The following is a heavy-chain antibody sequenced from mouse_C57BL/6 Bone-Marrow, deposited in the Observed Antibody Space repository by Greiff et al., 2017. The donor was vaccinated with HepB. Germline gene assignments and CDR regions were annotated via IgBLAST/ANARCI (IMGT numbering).Heavy chain of an antibody. V-gene: IGHV3-6*01. Sequence: EVHLVESGPGLVKPSQSLSLTCSVTGYSITSGYYWNWIRQFPGNKLEWMGYISYDGSNNYNPSLKNRISITRDTSKNQFFLKLNSVTTEDTATYYCARDTVVATDYYAMDYWGQGTSVTVSS. CDR2: ISYDGSN. CDR1: GYSITSGYY. J-gene: IGHJ4*01. D-gene: IGHD1-1*01. CDR3: ARDTVVATDYYAMDY.